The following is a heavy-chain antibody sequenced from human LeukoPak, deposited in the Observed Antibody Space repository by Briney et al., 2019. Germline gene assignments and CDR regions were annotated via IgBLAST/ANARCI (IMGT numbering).Heavy chain of an antibody. Sequence: ASVKVSCKASGGSFRSKAVTWVRQAPGQGLEWMGAIIPSFDVSNYAQKFQGRITITMDESASTAYMELTSLRSEDTAVYYCARNDMAAAGTFAFGGQGTLVTVSS. CDR2: IIPSFDVS. D-gene: IGHD6-13*01. V-gene: IGHV1-69*05. CDR3: ARNDMAAAGTFAF. J-gene: IGHJ4*02. CDR1: GGSFRSKA.